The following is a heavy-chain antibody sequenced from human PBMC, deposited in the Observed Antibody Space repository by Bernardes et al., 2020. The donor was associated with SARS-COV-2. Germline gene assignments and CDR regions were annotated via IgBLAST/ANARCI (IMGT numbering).Heavy chain of an antibody. D-gene: IGHD3-10*02. V-gene: IGHV1-18*01. CDR3: VRDMYGKNDY. Sequence: ASVKVSCKASGYTFTKYGISWVRQAAGHGLEWMGWISGYNGNTYYAQKLQDRVTMTTDTSTSTAHMELRSLRADDTAQYFCVRDMYGKNDYWGQGTLVTVSS. CDR1: GYTFTKYG. J-gene: IGHJ4*02. CDR2: ISGYNGNT.